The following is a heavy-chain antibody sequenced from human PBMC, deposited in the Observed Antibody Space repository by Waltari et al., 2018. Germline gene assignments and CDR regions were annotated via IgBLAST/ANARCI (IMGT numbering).Heavy chain of an antibody. CDR2: IRDDGSNK. CDR3: ARDPNSSGYPTYFDY. D-gene: IGHD3-22*01. J-gene: IGHJ4*02. CDR1: GFTFNSYG. Sequence: QVQLVESGGGVVQPRGSLRLSCAASGFTFNSYGMHWVRQAPGKGLEWVAFIRDDGSNKYYVDSVKGRFTISRDNSKNTLHLQMNSLSEEDTAVYYCARDPNSSGYPTYFDYWGQGTLVTVSS. V-gene: IGHV3-30*02.